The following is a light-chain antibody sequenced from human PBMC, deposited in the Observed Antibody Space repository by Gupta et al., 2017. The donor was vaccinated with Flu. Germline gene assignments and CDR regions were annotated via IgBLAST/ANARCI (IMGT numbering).Light chain of an antibody. CDR3: QVWDNSDDHHYV. V-gene: IGLV3-21*02. Sequence: SYVLTQPPSVPVAPGQTARITCGGSNIGSKSVHWYQQKPGQAPVLVAYDDSDRPSGIPERFSGSNSGNTATLTISRVEAGDEADYYCQVWDNSDDHHYVFGTGTEVTVL. J-gene: IGLJ1*01. CDR2: DDS. CDR1: NIGSKS.